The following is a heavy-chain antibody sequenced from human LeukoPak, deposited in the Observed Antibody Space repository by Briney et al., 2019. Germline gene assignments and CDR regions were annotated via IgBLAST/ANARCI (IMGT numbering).Heavy chain of an antibody. Sequence: ASVKVSCKASGYTFTGYFLHWVRQAPGQGLEWMGRINPDGGGTNFAQKFQGRVTMAWDTSIATAFMEVNRLTSDDTAVYYCARATIFGVSSHDFWGQGTLVTVSS. J-gene: IGHJ4*02. D-gene: IGHD3-3*02. V-gene: IGHV1-2*02. CDR1: GYTFTGYF. CDR3: ARATIFGVSSHDF. CDR2: INPDGGGT.